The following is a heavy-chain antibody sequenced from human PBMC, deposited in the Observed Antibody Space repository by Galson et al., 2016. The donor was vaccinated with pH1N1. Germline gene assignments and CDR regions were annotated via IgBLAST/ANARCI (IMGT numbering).Heavy chain of an antibody. V-gene: IGHV5-51*01. CDR3: ARRSAVAGVDY. Sequence: QSGAEVTKPGESLKISCQGSGYSFSSHWIGWVRQMPGKGLEWMGIIYPGDSDTKYSPSFQGQVTFSADKSINTAYLQWSSLKASDTAMYFCARRSAVAGVDYWSQGTLVTVSS. J-gene: IGHJ4*02. D-gene: IGHD6-19*01. CDR2: IYPGDSDT. CDR1: GYSFSSHW.